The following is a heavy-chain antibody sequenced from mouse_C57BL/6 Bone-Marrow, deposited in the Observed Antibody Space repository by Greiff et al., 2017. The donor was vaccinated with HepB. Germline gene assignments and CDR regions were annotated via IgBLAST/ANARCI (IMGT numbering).Heavy chain of an antibody. J-gene: IGHJ1*03. D-gene: IGHD2-1*01. V-gene: IGHV2-2*01. CDR1: GFSLTSYG. CDR2: IWSGGST. CDR3: ARRGLTSTWYFDV. Sequence: VKVVESGPGLVQPSQSLSITCTVSGFSLTSYGVHWVRQSPGKGLEWLGVIWSGGSTDYNAAFISRLSISKDNSKSHVFFKMNSLQADDTAIYYCARRGLTSTWYFDVWGTGTTVTVSS.